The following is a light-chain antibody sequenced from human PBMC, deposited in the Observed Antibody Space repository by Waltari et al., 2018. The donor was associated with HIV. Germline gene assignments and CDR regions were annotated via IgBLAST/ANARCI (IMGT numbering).Light chain of an antibody. J-gene: IGLJ3*02. V-gene: IGLV10-54*04. CDR2: RNN. Sequence: QPGLTQPPSVSKDLRQTPTPTCTGTIANVGNHGAVCLQQHQRHPPKLISYRNNNRPSGIPGRFSASRSGNTASLTIFGLRPEDEGDYYCSAWDASLTIWLFGGGTKLTVL. CDR3: SAWDASLTIWL. CDR1: IANVGNHG.